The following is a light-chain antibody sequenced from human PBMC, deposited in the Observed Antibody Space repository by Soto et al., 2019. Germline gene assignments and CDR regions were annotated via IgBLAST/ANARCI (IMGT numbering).Light chain of an antibody. CDR1: QGVNSNY. J-gene: IGKJ1*01. V-gene: IGKV3-20*01. CDR3: QQYGSSPRT. Sequence: EIVMTQSPGTLSLSPGERVTLSCRASQGVNSNYLAWYQQKPCQSPRLLIYAASSRATGVPDRFSGSGSGTDFTLTISSLESEDFAVYYCQQYGSSPRTFGQGTKVEIK. CDR2: AAS.